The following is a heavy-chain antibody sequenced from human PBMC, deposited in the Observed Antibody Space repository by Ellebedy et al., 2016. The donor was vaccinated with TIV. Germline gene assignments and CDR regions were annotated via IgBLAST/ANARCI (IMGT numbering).Heavy chain of an antibody. CDR3: ARDHSGGWLDY. J-gene: IGHJ4*02. CDR2: INPNSGDT. D-gene: IGHD6-19*01. V-gene: IGHV1-2*02. Sequence: AASVKVSCKASGFTFTGYYMHWVRHAPGQRLEWMAWINPNSGDTKYGQNFQGRVTMTRDTSTNTAYMELNRLRSDDTAVYYCARDHSGGWLDYWGQGTLVIVSS. CDR1: GFTFTGYY.